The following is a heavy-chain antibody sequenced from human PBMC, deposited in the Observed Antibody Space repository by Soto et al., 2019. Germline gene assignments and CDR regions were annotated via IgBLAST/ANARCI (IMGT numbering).Heavy chain of an antibody. CDR2: INPNSGGT. D-gene: IGHD2-2*01. CDR1: GYTFTGYY. CDR3: ARGWGAYQLLFSGYYYYGMDV. V-gene: IGHV1-2*04. J-gene: IGHJ6*02. Sequence: ASVKVSCKASGYTFTGYYMHWVRQAPGQGLEWMGWINPNSGGTNYAQKFQGWVTMTRDTSISTAYMELSRLRSDDTAVYYCARGWGAYQLLFSGYYYYGMDVWGQGTTVTVSS.